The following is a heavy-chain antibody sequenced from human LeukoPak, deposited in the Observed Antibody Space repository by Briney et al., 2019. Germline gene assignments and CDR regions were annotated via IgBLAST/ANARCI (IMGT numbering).Heavy chain of an antibody. J-gene: IGHJ4*02. CDR2: ISTRDNTI. Sequence: GGSLRLSCTASGFTFSDYYMSWIRQTPGKGLEWLSYISTRDNTIQYADSVKGRFTISRDNSKNTLYLQMNILRAEDTAVYYCARAFSTTAFDYWGQGTLVTVSS. CDR1: GFTFSDYY. D-gene: IGHD4-17*01. V-gene: IGHV3-11*04. CDR3: ARAFSTTAFDY.